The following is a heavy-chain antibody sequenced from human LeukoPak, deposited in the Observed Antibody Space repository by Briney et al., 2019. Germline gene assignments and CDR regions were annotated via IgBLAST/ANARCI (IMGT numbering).Heavy chain of an antibody. J-gene: IGHJ1*01. CDR1: GYSISSGYY. Sequence: KPSETLSLTCAVSGYSISSGYYWGWIRQPPGKGLEWIGSIRHGANTPYNPSLKSRVAIPVDTSKNQFFLSLNSVTAADTAVYYCARLGMGDGQQFFQHWGQGTLVTVSS. V-gene: IGHV4-38-2*01. D-gene: IGHD5-24*01. CDR2: IRHGANT. CDR3: ARLGMGDGQQFFQH.